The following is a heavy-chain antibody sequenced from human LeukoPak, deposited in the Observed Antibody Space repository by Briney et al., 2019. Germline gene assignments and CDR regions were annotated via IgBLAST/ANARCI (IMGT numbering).Heavy chain of an antibody. CDR3: ARDTPSQLRYFDWLARGDYYGMDV. Sequence: GASVKVSCKASGYTFTGYYMHWVRRAPGQGLEWMGRINPNSGGTNYAQKFQGRVTMTRDTSISTAYMELSRLRSEDTAVYYCARDTPSQLRYFDWLARGDYYGMDVWGQGTTVTVSS. V-gene: IGHV1-2*06. CDR2: INPNSGGT. J-gene: IGHJ6*02. CDR1: GYTFTGYY. D-gene: IGHD3-9*01.